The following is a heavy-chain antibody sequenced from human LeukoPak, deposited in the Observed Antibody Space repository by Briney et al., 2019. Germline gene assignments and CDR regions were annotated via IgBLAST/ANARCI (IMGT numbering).Heavy chain of an antibody. V-gene: IGHV4-39*01. CDR3: ARVGYSYGYVGWFDP. CDR2: IYYSGST. J-gene: IGHJ5*02. Sequence: SETLSLTCTASGGSISSSSYYWGWIRQPPGKGLEWIGSIYYSGSTYYDPSLKSRVTISVDTSKNQFSLKLSSVTAADTAVYYCARVGYSYGYVGWFDPWGQGTLVTVSS. D-gene: IGHD5-18*01. CDR1: GGSISSSSYY.